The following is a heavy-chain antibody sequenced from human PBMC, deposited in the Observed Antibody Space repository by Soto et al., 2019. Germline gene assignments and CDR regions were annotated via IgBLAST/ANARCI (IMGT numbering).Heavy chain of an antibody. D-gene: IGHD6-13*01. J-gene: IGHJ6*02. V-gene: IGHV3-30-3*01. CDR3: AKEGSSWYGYYSYGLDV. CDR2: ISYVGSNK. CDR1: GFTFSSYA. Sequence: GSLRRSCAASGFTFSSYAMHWVRQAPGKGLEGVAVISYVGSNKYYADSVKGRFTISRDNYKNTMYLQMNSLRAEDTAVYYCAKEGSSWYGYYSYGLDVWGQGTTVTVSS.